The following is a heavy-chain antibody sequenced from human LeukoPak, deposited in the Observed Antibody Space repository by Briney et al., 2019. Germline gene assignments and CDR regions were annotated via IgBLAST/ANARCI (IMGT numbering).Heavy chain of an antibody. CDR1: GFTFSSYG. J-gene: IGHJ4*02. D-gene: IGHD6-13*01. CDR3: AKDSAPSSSWDIIDY. Sequence: GGSLRLSCAASGFTFSSYGMHCVRQAPGKGLEWIAFIRYDGSNKYYADSVKGRFTISRDNSKNTLYLQMNSLRAEDTAVYYCAKDSAPSSSWDIIDYWGQGILVTVSS. CDR2: IRYDGSNK. V-gene: IGHV3-30*02.